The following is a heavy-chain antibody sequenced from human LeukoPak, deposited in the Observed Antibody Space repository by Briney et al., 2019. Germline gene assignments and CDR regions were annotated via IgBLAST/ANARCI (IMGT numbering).Heavy chain of an antibody. J-gene: IGHJ6*03. Sequence: PSETLSLTCTVSGGSISSYCWTWIRQPPGKGLEWIGCIYYSGSTNYNPSLKSRVTISVDTSKNQFSLKLSSVTAADTAVYYCARETSQKGAHYMDVWGKGTTVTISS. V-gene: IGHV4-59*01. CDR2: IYYSGST. D-gene: IGHD3-16*01. CDR3: ARETSQKGAHYMDV. CDR1: GGSISSYC.